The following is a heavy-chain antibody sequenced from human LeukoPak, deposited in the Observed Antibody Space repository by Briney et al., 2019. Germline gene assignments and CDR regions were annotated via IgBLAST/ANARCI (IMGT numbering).Heavy chain of an antibody. Sequence: ASVKVSCKVSGYTLTELSMHWVRQAPGKGLEWMGGFDPEDGETIYAQKFQGRVTMTEDTSTDTAYMELSSLRSEDAAVYYCATIRLRFLEWLPFDYWGQGTLVTVSS. J-gene: IGHJ4*02. CDR3: ATIRLRFLEWLPFDY. D-gene: IGHD3-3*01. CDR1: GYTLTELS. V-gene: IGHV1-24*01. CDR2: FDPEDGET.